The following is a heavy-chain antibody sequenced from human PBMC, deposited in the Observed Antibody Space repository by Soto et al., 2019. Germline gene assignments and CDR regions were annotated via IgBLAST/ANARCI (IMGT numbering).Heavy chain of an antibody. J-gene: IGHJ6*02. CDR2: SDPSDSYT. Sequence: PGESLKISCKGSGYSFTSYWISWVRQMPGKGLEWMGRSDPSDSYTNYSPSFQGHVTISADKSISTAYLQWSSLKASDTAMYYCARSVSGDSGYEYYYYYGMDVWGQGTTVTVSS. D-gene: IGHD5-12*01. CDR1: GYSFTSYW. V-gene: IGHV5-10-1*01. CDR3: ARSVSGDSGYEYYYYYGMDV.